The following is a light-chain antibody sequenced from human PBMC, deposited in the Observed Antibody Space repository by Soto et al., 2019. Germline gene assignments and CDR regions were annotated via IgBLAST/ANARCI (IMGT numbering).Light chain of an antibody. CDR3: QQYNTYWT. Sequence: DIQMTQSPSTLSASVGDRVTITCRASQSISYWLAWYQQKPGKAPKLLICDASNLESGVPSRFSGSGSGTEFTLTISNLQPDDFATYYCQQYNTYWTFGQGTKVEI. CDR1: QSISYW. J-gene: IGKJ1*01. CDR2: DAS. V-gene: IGKV1-5*01.